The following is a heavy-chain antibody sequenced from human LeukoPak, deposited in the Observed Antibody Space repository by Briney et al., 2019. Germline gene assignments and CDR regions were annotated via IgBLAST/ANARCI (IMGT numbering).Heavy chain of an antibody. CDR1: GFTFTKYW. J-gene: IGHJ4*02. D-gene: IGHD3-22*01. Sequence: PGGSLRLSCAAAGFTFTKYWMTWVRQAPGKGLEWVGNIKQDGSDKNYMDSVKGRFAISRDNTKNSVYLQMSSLRAEDTAVYYCARDSRGYYRDYWSQGTLVTVS. CDR3: ARDSRGYYRDY. CDR2: IKQDGSDK. V-gene: IGHV3-7*03.